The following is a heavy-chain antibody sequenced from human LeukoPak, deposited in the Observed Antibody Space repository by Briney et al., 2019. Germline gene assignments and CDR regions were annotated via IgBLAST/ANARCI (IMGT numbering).Heavy chain of an antibody. CDR1: GFTLSNFA. J-gene: IGHJ4*02. Sequence: GGALRLSGAASGFTLSNFAMSWVRQAPGKGLEWVSAIGGSGGSTYYAHSVKGRFTISSDNSKNTLYLQMNSLRDEDTAVYYCARDDFWSGYFPDYWGQGTLVTVSS. D-gene: IGHD3-3*01. V-gene: IGHV3-23*01. CDR2: IGGSGGST. CDR3: ARDDFWSGYFPDY.